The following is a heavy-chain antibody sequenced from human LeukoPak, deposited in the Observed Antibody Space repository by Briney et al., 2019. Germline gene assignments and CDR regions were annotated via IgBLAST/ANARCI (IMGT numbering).Heavy chain of an antibody. CDR1: GFTFSSYE. CDR3: ARVYQGVSLFDGIDY. D-gene: IGHD3-10*01. CDR2: INWNGGST. V-gene: IGHV3-20*04. Sequence: GGSLRLSCAASGFTFSSYEMNWVRQAPGKGLEWVSGINWNGGSTGYADSVKGRFTISRDNAKKSLYLQMNSLRAEDTAVYYCARVYQGVSLFDGIDYWGQGTLVTVSS. J-gene: IGHJ4*02.